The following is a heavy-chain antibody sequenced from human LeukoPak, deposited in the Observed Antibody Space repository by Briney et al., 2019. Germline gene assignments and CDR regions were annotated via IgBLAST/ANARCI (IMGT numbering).Heavy chain of an antibody. Sequence: SETLSLTCTVSRGSISGSYWSWLRQPPGKGLEWVGYIYYTGATNYNPSLKSRVTVSVDTSKNQFALKLSSVTAADTAVYYCARLQGDSTAIFDFWGQGTLVAVSS. J-gene: IGHJ4*02. V-gene: IGHV4-59*01. CDR1: RGSISGSY. CDR2: IYYTGAT. CDR3: ARLQGDSTAIFDF. D-gene: IGHD2-21*01.